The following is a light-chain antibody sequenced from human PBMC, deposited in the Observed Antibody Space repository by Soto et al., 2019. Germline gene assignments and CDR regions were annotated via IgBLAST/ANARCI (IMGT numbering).Light chain of an antibody. CDR3: QQYNNWPPMYT. V-gene: IGKV3-15*01. Sequence: EIVMTQSPATLSVSPGERATLSCRASQSVSSNLAWYQQKPGQAPRLLIYGASTRATGIPARFSGSGSGTEFTLTISSLQSEKFAVYYCQQYNNWPPMYTFGQGTKLEIK. CDR1: QSVSSN. J-gene: IGKJ2*01. CDR2: GAS.